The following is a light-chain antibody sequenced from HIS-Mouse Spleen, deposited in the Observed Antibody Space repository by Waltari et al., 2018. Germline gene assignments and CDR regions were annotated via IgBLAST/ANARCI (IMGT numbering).Light chain of an antibody. Sequence: SYELTQPPSVSVSPGQTARITCSGDALPKKYAYWYQQKSGQAPVLVISEDSKRPSGIPWGFSGSSSGKMATVTISGAQVEDEADYYCYSTDSSGNHRVFGGGTKLTVL. CDR3: YSTDSSGNHRV. V-gene: IGLV3-10*01. CDR1: ALPKKY. J-gene: IGLJ2*01. CDR2: EDS.